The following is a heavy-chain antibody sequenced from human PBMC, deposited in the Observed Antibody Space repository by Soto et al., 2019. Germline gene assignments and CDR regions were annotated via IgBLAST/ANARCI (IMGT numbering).Heavy chain of an antibody. J-gene: IGHJ4*01. D-gene: IGHD3-22*01. CDR3: TTDSHFTMKLVRFDY. CDR2: IKSKIDGGTT. CDR1: GFTFTTAW. Sequence: GGSLRLSCAASGFTFTTAWIYWVRQAPGKGLEWVGRIKSKIDGGTTDFAAPVKGRFAISRDDSRNMVYFQMNSLEIEDTAVYYCTTDSHFTMKLVRFDYWGLGTLVTVSS. V-gene: IGHV3-15*07.